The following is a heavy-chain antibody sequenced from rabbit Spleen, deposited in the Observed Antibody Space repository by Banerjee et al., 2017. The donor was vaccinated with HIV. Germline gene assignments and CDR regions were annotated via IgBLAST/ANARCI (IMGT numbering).Heavy chain of an antibody. CDR3: ARDIFNNNGYDL. CDR2: IAGGSSDNT. CDR1: GFSFSSSYY. D-gene: IGHD6-1*01. Sequence: QSLEESGGGLVKPGGTLTLTCKASGFSFSSSYYMCWVRQAPGKRPEWIACIAGGSSDNTDYASWAKGRFTISKTSSTTVTLQMTSLTAADTATYFCARDIFNNNGYDLWGQGTLVTVS. V-gene: IGHV1S40*01. J-gene: IGHJ3*01.